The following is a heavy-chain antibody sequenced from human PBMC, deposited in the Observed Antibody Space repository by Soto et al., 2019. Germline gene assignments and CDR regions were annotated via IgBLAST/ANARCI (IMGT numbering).Heavy chain of an antibody. J-gene: IGHJ5*02. CDR1: GGSISSSSYY. D-gene: IGHD2-2*01. V-gene: IGHV4-39*01. Sequence: QLQLQESGPGLVKPSETLSLTCTVSGGSISSSSYYWGWIRQPPGKGLEWIGSIYYSGSTYYNPSPKDRVTISVDTPKNQFSLKVSSATAPDTAVYYCARATIVVVPAAMEGTTFDPWGQGTLVTVSS. CDR2: IYYSGST. CDR3: ARATIVVVPAAMEGTTFDP.